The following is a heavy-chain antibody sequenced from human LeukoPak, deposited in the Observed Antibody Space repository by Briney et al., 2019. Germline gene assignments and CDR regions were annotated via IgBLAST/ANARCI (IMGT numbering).Heavy chain of an antibody. Sequence: GGSLRLSCSASGFTFSNYAMHWVRQAPGKGLEYVSAISSNGGSTYYADSVKGRFSISRDNSKNTLYLQMSSLRPEDTAVHYCVKYSSTWLSPGDYWGQGTRVSVSS. J-gene: IGHJ4*02. CDR1: GFTFSNYA. D-gene: IGHD6-13*01. V-gene: IGHV3-64D*06. CDR2: ISSNGGST. CDR3: VKYSSTWLSPGDY.